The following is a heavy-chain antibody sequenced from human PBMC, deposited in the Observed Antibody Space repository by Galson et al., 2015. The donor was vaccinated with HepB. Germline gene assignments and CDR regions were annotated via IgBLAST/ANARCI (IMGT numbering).Heavy chain of an antibody. CDR1: GYTFTTYA. CDR2: INTNNGNP. J-gene: IGHJ4*02. Sequence: SVKVSCKASGYTFTTYAINWVRQAPGQGLEWMGWINTNNGNPTYAQGFTGRFVFSLDTSVSTAYLQISSLEAADTAIYYCARAIGYCSSLGCYLAYWGQGSLVTVSS. V-gene: IGHV7-4-1*02. CDR3: ARAIGYCSSLGCYLAY. D-gene: IGHD2-2*01.